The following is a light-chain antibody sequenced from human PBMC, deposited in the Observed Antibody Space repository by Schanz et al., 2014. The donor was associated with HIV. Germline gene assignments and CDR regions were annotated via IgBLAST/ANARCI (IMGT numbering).Light chain of an antibody. J-gene: IGKJ4*01. CDR3: QQRRNWPLT. CDR1: QTISNS. Sequence: EIVMTQSPVTLSVSPGETATLSCRASQTISNSLAWYQRKPGQAPRLLIFDASTRPTGISARFSGSGSGTDFTLTISSLQSEDFAVYFCQQRRNWPLTFGGGTKVEI. CDR2: DAS. V-gene: IGKV3-15*01.